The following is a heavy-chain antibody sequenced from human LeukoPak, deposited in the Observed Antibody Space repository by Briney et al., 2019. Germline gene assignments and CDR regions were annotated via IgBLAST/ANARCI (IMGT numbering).Heavy chain of an antibody. Sequence: PSETLSLTCTVSGDSISSYYWSWIRQPPGKGLEWIGYIYSSGNTNDNPSLKSRVTVSIDTSKNQFSLKLSSVTAADTAVYYCASSAAARYGLWYFDLWGRGTFVTVSS. V-gene: IGHV4-59*08. D-gene: IGHD6-13*01. CDR2: IYSSGNT. CDR1: GDSISSYY. CDR3: ASSAAARYGLWYFDL. J-gene: IGHJ2*01.